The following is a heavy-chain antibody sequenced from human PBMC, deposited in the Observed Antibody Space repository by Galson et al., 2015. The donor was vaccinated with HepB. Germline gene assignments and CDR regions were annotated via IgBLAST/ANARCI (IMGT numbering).Heavy chain of an antibody. CDR3: TTARRLWFGELGSDNDY. CDR1: GFTFSNAW. Sequence: SLRLSCAASGFTFSNAWMSWVRQAPGKGLEWVGRIKSKTDGGTTDYAAPVKGRFTISRDDSKNTLYLQMNSLKTEDTAVYYCTTARRLWFGELGSDNDYWGQGTLVTVSS. CDR2: IKSKTDGGTT. J-gene: IGHJ4*02. V-gene: IGHV3-15*01. D-gene: IGHD3-10*01.